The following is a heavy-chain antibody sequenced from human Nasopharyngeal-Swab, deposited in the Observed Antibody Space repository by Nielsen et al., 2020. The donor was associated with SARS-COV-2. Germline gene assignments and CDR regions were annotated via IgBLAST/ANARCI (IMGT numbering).Heavy chain of an antibody. J-gene: IGHJ5*02. CDR2: ISAYNGNT. CDR3: ARVGLLVRGTAEGWFDP. V-gene: IGHV1-18*01. Sequence: ASVKVSCKASGYTFTSYGISWVRQAPGQGLEWMGWISAYNGNTNYAQKLQGRVTMTTDTSTSTAYMELRSLRSDDTAVYYCARVGLLVRGTAEGWFDPWGQGTLVTVSS. D-gene: IGHD3-10*01. CDR1: GYTFTSYG.